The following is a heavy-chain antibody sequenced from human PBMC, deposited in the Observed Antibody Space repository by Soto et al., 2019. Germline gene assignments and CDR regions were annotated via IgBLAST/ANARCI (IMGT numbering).Heavy chain of an antibody. CDR1: GGSFSGYY. D-gene: IGHD3-10*01. CDR2: INHSGST. Sequence: SETLSLTCAVYGGSFSGYYWSWIRQPPGKGLEWIGEINHSGSTNYNPSLKSRVTISVDTSKNQFSLKLSSVTAADTAVYYCAGRASMVRGFIDYWGQGTLVTV. V-gene: IGHV4-34*01. J-gene: IGHJ4*02. CDR3: AGRASMVRGFIDY.